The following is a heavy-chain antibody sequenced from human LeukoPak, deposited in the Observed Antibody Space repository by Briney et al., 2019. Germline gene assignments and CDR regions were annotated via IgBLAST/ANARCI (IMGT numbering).Heavy chain of an antibody. J-gene: IGHJ4*02. D-gene: IGHD6-13*01. V-gene: IGHV3-21*01. Sequence: GGSLRLSCAASGFTFSSYSMNWVRQAPGKGLEWVSSISSSSSYIYYADSVKGRFTISRDNAKSSLYLQMNSLRAEDTAVYYCARVRIAAVDYWGQGNLVTVSS. CDR2: ISSSSSYI. CDR1: GFTFSSYS. CDR3: ARVRIAAVDY.